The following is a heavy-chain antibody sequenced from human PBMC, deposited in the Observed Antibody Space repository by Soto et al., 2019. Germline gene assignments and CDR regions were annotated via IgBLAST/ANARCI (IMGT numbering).Heavy chain of an antibody. CDR2: ISGGGGST. D-gene: IGHD6-13*01. V-gene: IGHV3-23*01. J-gene: IGHJ4*02. CDR1: GFTFSSYA. CDR3: ANATGGSSSR. Sequence: GGSLRLSCAASGFTFSSYAMSWVRQAPGKGLEWVSAISGGGGSTYYADSVKGRFTISRDNSKNTLYLQMNSLRAEDTAVYYCANATGGSSSRWGQGTLVTVSS.